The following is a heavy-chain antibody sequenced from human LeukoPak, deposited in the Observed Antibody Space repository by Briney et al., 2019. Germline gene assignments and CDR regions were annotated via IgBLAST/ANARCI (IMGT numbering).Heavy chain of an antibody. J-gene: IGHJ4*02. CDR1: GFTFSDYA. CDR2: ISGSAGST. CDR3: AKDVKYNNGWYRGLFES. Sequence: PGGSLRLSGAASGFTFSDYAMSWVRQAPGKGLEWVSTISGSAGSTYYADSVKGRFTISRDNSRNTLYLQMNSLRTEDTALYYCAKDVKYNNGWYRGLFESWGQGTLVTVSS. V-gene: IGHV3-23*01. D-gene: IGHD6-19*01.